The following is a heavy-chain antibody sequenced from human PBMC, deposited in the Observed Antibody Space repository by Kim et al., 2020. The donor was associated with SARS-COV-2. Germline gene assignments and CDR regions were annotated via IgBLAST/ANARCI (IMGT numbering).Heavy chain of an antibody. CDR2: T. D-gene: IGHD6-13*01. CDR3: ARGTAAAAFDI. V-gene: IGHV3-74*01. J-gene: IGHJ3*02. Sequence: TADPDCVKGRLPLSRANAKRTLYLQMNSLRAEDTAVYYCARGTAAAAFDIWGQGTMVTVSS.